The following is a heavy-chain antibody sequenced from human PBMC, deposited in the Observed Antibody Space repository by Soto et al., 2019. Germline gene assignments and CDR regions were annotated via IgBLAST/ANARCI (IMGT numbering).Heavy chain of an antibody. CDR3: IHRGEGRRHFDY. V-gene: IGHV2-5*05. J-gene: IGHJ4*02. CDR1: GFSFNDSGVA. CDR2: LYWRGTQ. D-gene: IGHD2-15*01. Sequence: QITLQESGPSVVKPTQTLTLTCSFSGFSFNDSGVAVGWVRQTPSKALEWLGLLYWRGTQRYGPSLHTRVTITKDSSKNQVVLTMSNMAPVDTGTYFCIHRGEGRRHFDYWGQGALVTVSS.